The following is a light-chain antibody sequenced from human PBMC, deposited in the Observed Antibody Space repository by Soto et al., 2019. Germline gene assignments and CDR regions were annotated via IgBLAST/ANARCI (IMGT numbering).Light chain of an antibody. Sequence: EMVGTQSPATLSVSPGERATLSCRASQDVSSNLAWYQQKPGQAPSLLIYGASTRATGTPARFSGSGSGTEFTPTIISLQSEDYAVYFCQQYIRWPLNFGGRTKVE. CDR1: QDVSSN. J-gene: IGKJ4*01. CDR2: GAS. V-gene: IGKV3-15*01. CDR3: QQYIRWPLN.